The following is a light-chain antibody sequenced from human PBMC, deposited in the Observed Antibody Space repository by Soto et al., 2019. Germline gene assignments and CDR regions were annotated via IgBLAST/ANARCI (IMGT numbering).Light chain of an antibody. CDR1: SSDIGAYNY. Sequence: SALPQPASVSGSPGQSITISCTGTSSDIGAYNYVCCYLLYPGKAPKLMIYGVTNRPSGVSNRVSGFKTGNTPSLTISGLQAEDEADYYCFSTRPGDSHGCGRGTKVTV. J-gene: IGLJ1*01. CDR2: GVT. V-gene: IGLV2-14*01. CDR3: FSTRPGDSHG.